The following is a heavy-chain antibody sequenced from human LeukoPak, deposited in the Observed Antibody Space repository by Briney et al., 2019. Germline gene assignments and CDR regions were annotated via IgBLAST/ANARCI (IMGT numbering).Heavy chain of an antibody. CDR3: ARTGTTPTSDAYDI. J-gene: IGHJ3*02. V-gene: IGHV1-2*02. CDR1: GYTFIGYY. D-gene: IGHD1-1*01. Sequence: ASVKVSCKASGYTFIGYYMHWVRQAPGQGLEWMGWINPNSGATNYAQKFQGRVTMTRDTSISTAYMELSRVRSDDTAVYYCARTGTTPTSDAYDIWGQGTMVTVSS. CDR2: INPNSGAT.